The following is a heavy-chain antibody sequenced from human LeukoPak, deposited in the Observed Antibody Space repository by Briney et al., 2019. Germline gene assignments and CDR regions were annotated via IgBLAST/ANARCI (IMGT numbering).Heavy chain of an antibody. J-gene: IGHJ3*02. CDR2: ISWNSGSI. D-gene: IGHD1-26*01. CDR1: GFTFDDYA. V-gene: IGHV3-9*03. Sequence: GRSLRLSCAASGFTFDDYAMHWVRQAPGKGLEWVSGISWNSGSIGYADSVKGRFTISRDNAKNSLYLQMNSLRAEDMALYYCAKAREDAFDIRGQGTMVTVSS. CDR3: AKAREDAFDI.